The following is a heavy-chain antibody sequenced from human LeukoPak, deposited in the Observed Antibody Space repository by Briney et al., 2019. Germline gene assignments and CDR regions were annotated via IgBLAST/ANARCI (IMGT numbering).Heavy chain of an antibody. Sequence: SETLSLTCPVSGGSISSSSYYWGWIRQPPGKGLEWIGSIYYSGSTYYNPSLKSRVTISVDTSKNQFSLKLSSVTAADTAVYYCARRLEVAGTDYWGQGTLVTVSS. CDR1: GGSISSSSYY. D-gene: IGHD1-14*01. J-gene: IGHJ4*02. CDR2: IYYSGST. CDR3: ARRLEVAGTDY. V-gene: IGHV4-39*01.